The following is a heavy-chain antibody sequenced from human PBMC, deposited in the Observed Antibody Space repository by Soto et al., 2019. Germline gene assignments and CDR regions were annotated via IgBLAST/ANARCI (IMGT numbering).Heavy chain of an antibody. V-gene: IGHV3-21*01. D-gene: IGHD3-3*01. Sequence: VGSLRLSCAASGFTFSSYSMNWVRQAPGKGLEWVSSISSSSSYIYYADSVKGRFTISRDNAKNSLYLQMNSLRAEDTAVYYCARDPYYDFWSVYYSVPRGPSFDYRGQRTLGTLFS. CDR2: ISSSSSYI. CDR3: ARDPYYDFWSVYYSVPRGPSFDY. CDR1: GFTFSSYS. J-gene: IGHJ4*02.